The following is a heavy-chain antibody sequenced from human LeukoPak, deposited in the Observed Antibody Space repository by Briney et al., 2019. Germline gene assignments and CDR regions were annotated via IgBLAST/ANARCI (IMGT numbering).Heavy chain of an antibody. V-gene: IGHV1-24*01. Sequence: ASVTVSCKASGGTFSSYAISWVRQAPGKGLEWMEGLDPEDGEMIYSQKFQGRVTMTEDTSTDIAYMEMSSLRSEDTAVYYCATGRTKWDLLNYWGQGTLVTVSS. CDR2: LDPEDGEM. CDR3: ATGRTKWDLLNY. D-gene: IGHD1-26*01. J-gene: IGHJ4*02. CDR1: GGTFSSYA.